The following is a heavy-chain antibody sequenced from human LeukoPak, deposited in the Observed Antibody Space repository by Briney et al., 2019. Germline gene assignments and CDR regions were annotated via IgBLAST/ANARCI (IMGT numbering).Heavy chain of an antibody. CDR3: ARVEGDYYDSSGPYYFDY. D-gene: IGHD3-22*01. Sequence: GGSLRLSCAASGFTFDDYGTSWVRQAPGKGLEWVSGINWNGGSTGYADSVKGRFTISRDNAKNSLYLQMNSLRAEDTALYYCARVEGDYYDSSGPYYFDYWGQGTLVTVSS. J-gene: IGHJ4*02. V-gene: IGHV3-20*04. CDR2: INWNGGST. CDR1: GFTFDDYG.